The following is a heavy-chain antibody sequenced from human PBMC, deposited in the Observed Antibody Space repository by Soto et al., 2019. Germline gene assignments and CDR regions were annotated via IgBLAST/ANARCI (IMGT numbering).Heavy chain of an antibody. Sequence: GGSLRLSCAASGFTFSSYGMHWVRQAPGKGLEWVAVIWYDGSNKYYADSVKGRFTISRDNSKNTLYLQMNSLRAEDTAVYYCARVSDYDFWSGYRQPSYYMDVWGKGTTVTVSS. V-gene: IGHV3-33*01. CDR1: GFTFSSYG. J-gene: IGHJ6*03. CDR3: ARVSDYDFWSGYRQPSYYMDV. D-gene: IGHD3-3*01. CDR2: IWYDGSNK.